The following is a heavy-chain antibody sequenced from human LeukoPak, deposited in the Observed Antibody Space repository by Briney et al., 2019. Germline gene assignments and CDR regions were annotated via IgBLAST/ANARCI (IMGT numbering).Heavy chain of an antibody. CDR1: GYTFTSYD. CDR3: ARLAARGFWSGYQIDY. Sequence: ASVKVSCKASGYTFTSYDINWVRQATGQGLEWMGWMNPNSGNTGYAQKFQGRVTITRNTSISTAYMELSSLRSEDTAVYYCARLAARGFWSGYQIDYWGQGTLVTVSS. J-gene: IGHJ4*02. D-gene: IGHD3-3*01. V-gene: IGHV1-8*03. CDR2: MNPNSGNT.